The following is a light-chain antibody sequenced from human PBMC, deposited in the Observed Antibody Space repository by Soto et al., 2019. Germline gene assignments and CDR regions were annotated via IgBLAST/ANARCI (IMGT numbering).Light chain of an antibody. CDR1: SSNIGGNS. CDR2: SNN. CDR3: AAWDDSLNGYV. V-gene: IGLV1-44*01. J-gene: IGLJ1*01. Sequence: QSALTQPPSASGTPGQRVTISCSGSSSNIGGNSVNWYQQLPGTAPKLLIYSNNRRPSGVPDRFSGSKSGTSASLAISGLQSEDEADYYCAAWDDSLNGYVFGTGTKVTVL.